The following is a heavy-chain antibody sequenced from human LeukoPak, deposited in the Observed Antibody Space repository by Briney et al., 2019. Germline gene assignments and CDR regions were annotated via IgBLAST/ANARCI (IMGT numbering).Heavy chain of an antibody. J-gene: IGHJ4*02. CDR2: IANNGGST. CDR3: ARNSGNTDFDH. CDR1: GFTFSSCG. Sequence: PGGSLRLSCSASGFTFSSCGMHWVRQTPGKGLEFVSSIANNGGSTWYADSVKGRFTISRDNSKNTLYLQMSSLRVEDTAVYYCARNSGNTDFDHWDQGTLVTVSS. V-gene: IGHV3-64D*06. D-gene: IGHD1-26*01.